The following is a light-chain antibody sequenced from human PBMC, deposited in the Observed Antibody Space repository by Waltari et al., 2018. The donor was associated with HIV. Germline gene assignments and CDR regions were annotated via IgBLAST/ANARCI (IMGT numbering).Light chain of an antibody. V-gene: IGKV3-15*01. CDR3: RQYKNWPPIT. J-gene: IGKJ5*01. Sequence: EIVMTQSPATLSVSPGERATLSCRASQGVSSKLAWDQQKPGQAPRLLIYGASTRATGIPAMLSGSGYGTEFTLTISRLQSEDFAVYFCRQYKNWPPITFGQGTRLEIK. CDR1: QGVSSK. CDR2: GAS.